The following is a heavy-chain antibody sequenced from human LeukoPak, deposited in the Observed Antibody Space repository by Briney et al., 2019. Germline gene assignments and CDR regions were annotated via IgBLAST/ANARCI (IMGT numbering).Heavy chain of an antibody. CDR2: IYYSGST. CDR1: GGSISSYY. J-gene: IGHJ4*02. V-gene: IGHV4-59*01. D-gene: IGHD6-19*01. CDR3: ARDMFGGYSSGWYAADY. Sequence: SETLSLTCTVSGGSISSYYWSWIRQPPGKGLEWIGYIYYSGSTNYNPSLKSRVTISVDTSKNQFSLKLSSVTAADTAVYYCARDMFGGYSSGWYAADYWGQGTLVTVSS.